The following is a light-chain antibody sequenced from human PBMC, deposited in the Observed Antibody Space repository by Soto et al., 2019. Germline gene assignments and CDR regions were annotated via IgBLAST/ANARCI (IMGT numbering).Light chain of an antibody. CDR3: QQYETFSGT. CDR1: QSISRY. Sequence: DIQITQYPSSLSASVGDRVTITFRASQSISRYLNWYQQKPGEAPKLVIYDASALPRGVPSRFRGSGSGTKFTLTIASLQPDDFATYYCQQYETFSGTFGPGTKVDIK. V-gene: IGKV1-39*01. CDR2: DAS. J-gene: IGKJ1*01.